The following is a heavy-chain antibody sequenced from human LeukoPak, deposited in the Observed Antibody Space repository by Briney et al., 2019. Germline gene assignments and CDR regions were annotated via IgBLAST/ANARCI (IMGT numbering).Heavy chain of an antibody. CDR2: VRGNGVGT. V-gene: IGHV3-23*01. CDR3: AKVDPLRGSCTNGVCSPLGK. CDR1: GFTFSSYV. J-gene: IGHJ4*02. Sequence: GGSLRLSCAASGFTFSSYVMSWVRQAPGKGLEWVSDVRGNGVGTYYADSVKGRFTISRDNSNNTLYLQMNSLRAEDTAAYYCAKVDPLRGSCTNGVCSPLGKWGQGTLVSVSS. D-gene: IGHD2-8*01.